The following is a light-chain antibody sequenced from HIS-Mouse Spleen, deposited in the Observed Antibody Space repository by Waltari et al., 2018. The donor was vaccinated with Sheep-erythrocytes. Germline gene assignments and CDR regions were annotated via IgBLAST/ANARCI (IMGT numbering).Light chain of an antibody. V-gene: IGLV4-69*01. CDR3: QTWGTGIVV. J-gene: IGLJ2*01. CDR1: SGHSSSA. CDR2: LNSDGSH. Sequence: QLVLTQSPSASASLGASVKLTCTPSSGHSSSAIAWHQQQPEKGPRYLMKLNSDGSHSKGDGIPDRFSGSSSGAERYLTISSLQSEDEADYYCQTWGTGIVVFGGGTKLTVL.